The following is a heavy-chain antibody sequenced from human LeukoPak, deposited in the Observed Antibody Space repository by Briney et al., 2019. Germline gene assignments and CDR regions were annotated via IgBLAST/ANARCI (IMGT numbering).Heavy chain of an antibody. Sequence: ASVKVSCKASGYTFTGYYMHWVRQAPGQGLEWMGWINPNSDGTNYAQKFQGRVTMTRDTSISTAYMELSRLRSDDTAVYYCARDSGYDSSYFDYWGQGTLVTVSS. V-gene: IGHV1-2*02. CDR3: ARDSGYDSSYFDY. J-gene: IGHJ4*02. D-gene: IGHD5-12*01. CDR1: GYTFTGYY. CDR2: INPNSDGT.